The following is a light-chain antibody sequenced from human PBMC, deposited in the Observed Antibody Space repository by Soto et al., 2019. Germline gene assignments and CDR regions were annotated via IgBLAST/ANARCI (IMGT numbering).Light chain of an antibody. CDR2: EVS. CDR3: CSSAGSSTFLYV. Sequence: QSVLTQPASVSGFPGQSITISCTGTSSDVGSYNLVSWYQQHPGKAPKLMIYEVSKRPSGVSNRFSGSKSGNTASLTISGLQAEDEADYYCCSSAGSSTFLYVFGTGTKVTVL. J-gene: IGLJ1*01. CDR1: SSDVGSYNL. V-gene: IGLV2-23*02.